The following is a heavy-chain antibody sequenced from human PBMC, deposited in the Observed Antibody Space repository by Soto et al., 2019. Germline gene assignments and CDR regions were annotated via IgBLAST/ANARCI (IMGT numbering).Heavy chain of an antibody. CDR1: GGSISSYY. J-gene: IGHJ6*02. Sequence: SETLSLTCTVSGGSISSYYWSWIRQPPGKGLEWIGNIYYSGSTNYNPSLKSRVTISVDTSKNQFSLKLSSVTAADTAVYYCAISIAAAQGYYYYGMDVWGQGTTVTVSS. CDR2: IYYSGST. D-gene: IGHD6-13*01. CDR3: AISIAAAQGYYYYGMDV. V-gene: IGHV4-59*01.